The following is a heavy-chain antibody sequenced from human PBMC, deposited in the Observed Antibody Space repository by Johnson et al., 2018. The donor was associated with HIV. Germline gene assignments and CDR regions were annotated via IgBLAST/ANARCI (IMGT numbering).Heavy chain of an antibody. D-gene: IGHD2-15*01. Sequence: HVQLAESGGGCVKPGGSLCLSCAASGFTFSDPYMNWIRQAPGKGLEWVSYISGSDGAIWYADSVNGRFTISRDNSKNTVYLQTNSLRAEDSAVYYCAKWKYCSGDNCYSEFGVFDDAFDIWGQGTMVTVSS. V-gene: IGHV3-11*04. CDR3: AKWKYCSGDNCYSEFGVFDDAFDI. J-gene: IGHJ3*02. CDR2: ISGSDGAI. CDR1: GFTFSDPY.